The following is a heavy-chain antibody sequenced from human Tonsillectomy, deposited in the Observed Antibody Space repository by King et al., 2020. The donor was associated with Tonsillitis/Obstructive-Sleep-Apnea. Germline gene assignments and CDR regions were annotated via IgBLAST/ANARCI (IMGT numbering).Heavy chain of an antibody. V-gene: IGHV5-51*01. CDR1: GYSFTSYW. J-gene: IGHJ5*02. D-gene: IGHD2-2*01. CDR2: IYPGDSDT. Sequence: VQLVESGAEVKKPGESLKNSCKGSGYSFTSYWIGWVRPMPGKGLEWMGIIYPGDSDTRYSPSFQGQVTISADKSISTAYLQWSSLKASDTAMYYCARVEYQLPITNWFDPWGQGTLVTVSS. CDR3: ARVEYQLPITNWFDP.